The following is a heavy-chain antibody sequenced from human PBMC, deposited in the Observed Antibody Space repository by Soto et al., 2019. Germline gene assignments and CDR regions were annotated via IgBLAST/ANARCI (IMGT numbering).Heavy chain of an antibody. D-gene: IGHD5-18*01. V-gene: IGHV4-31*03. Sequence: QVQLQESGPGLVKPSQTLSLTCTVSGGSISSGGYYWSWIRQHPGKGLEWIGYMYYSGSTYYNPSLKSRVTISVDTSKNQFSLKLSSVTAXDTAVXYCARDRTTAMVRHFDLWGRGTMVTVSS. CDR2: MYYSGST. J-gene: IGHJ2*01. CDR1: GGSISSGGYY. CDR3: ARDRTTAMVRHFDL.